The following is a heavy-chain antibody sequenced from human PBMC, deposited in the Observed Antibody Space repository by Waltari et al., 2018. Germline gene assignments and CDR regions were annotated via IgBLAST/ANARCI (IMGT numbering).Heavy chain of an antibody. CDR3: TREGSGWFAKFDY. CDR2: IYPGDSDT. D-gene: IGHD6-19*01. CDR1: RYSFTSYW. Sequence: EVQLVQSGAEVKKPGESLKISCKGSRYSFTSYWIGWVRQMPGKGLEWRGVIYPGDSDTRYSPSFQGKVTISADKSINTAYLQWSSLKASDTAMYYCTREGSGWFAKFDYWGQGTLVTVSS. V-gene: IGHV5-51*01. J-gene: IGHJ4*02.